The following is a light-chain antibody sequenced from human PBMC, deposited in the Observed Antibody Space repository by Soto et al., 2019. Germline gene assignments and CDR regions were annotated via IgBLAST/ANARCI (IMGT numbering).Light chain of an antibody. J-gene: IGLJ1*01. CDR3: SSYTSSSTYV. CDR2: DVS. V-gene: IGLV2-14*01. CDR1: SSDVGGYNY. Sequence: QSELNQPAYGYRSPGQSIPISYNGTSSDVGGYNYVSWYQQHPGKAPKLMIYDVSNRPSGVSNRFSGSKSGNTASPTISGLQAEDEADYYCSSYTSSSTYVFGTGTKVPVL.